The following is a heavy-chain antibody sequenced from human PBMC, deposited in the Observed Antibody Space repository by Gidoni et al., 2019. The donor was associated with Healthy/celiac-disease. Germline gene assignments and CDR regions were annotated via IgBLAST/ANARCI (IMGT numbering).Heavy chain of an antibody. CDR1: GFTFSSYG. J-gene: IGHJ6*03. D-gene: IGHD3-22*01. Sequence: QVQLVESGGGVVQPGRSLRLSCAASGFTFSSYGMHWVRQAPGKGLEWVAVISYDGSNKYYADSVKSRFTISRDNSKNTLYLQMNSLRAEDTAVYYCAKAGSMIATEYYYYMDVWGKGTTVTVSS. CDR3: AKAGSMIATEYYYYMDV. V-gene: IGHV3-30*18. CDR2: ISYDGSNK.